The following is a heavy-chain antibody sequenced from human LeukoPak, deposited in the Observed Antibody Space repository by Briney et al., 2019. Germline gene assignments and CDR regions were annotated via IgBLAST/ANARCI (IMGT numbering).Heavy chain of an antibody. CDR2: INSSGSTI. CDR3: AELGITMIGGV. Sequence: GSLRLSCTASGFIFSKAWMSWVRQAPGKGLEWVSYINSSGSTIYYADSVKGRFTISRDNAKNSLYLQMNSLRAEDTAVYYCAELGITMIGGVWGKGTTVTISS. J-gene: IGHJ6*04. CDR1: GFIFSKAW. D-gene: IGHD3-10*02. V-gene: IGHV3-48*04.